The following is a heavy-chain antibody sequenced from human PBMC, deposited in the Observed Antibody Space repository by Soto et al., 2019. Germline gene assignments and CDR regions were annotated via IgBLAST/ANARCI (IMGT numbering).Heavy chain of an antibody. D-gene: IGHD4-17*01. J-gene: IGHJ6*02. CDR1: GYTFTSYY. CDR2: INPSGGST. Sequence: ASVKVSCKASGYTFTSYYMHWVRQAPGQGLEWMGIINPSGGSTYYADSVKGRFTISRDSSKNTLYLQMNSLRAEDTAVYYCAKAYYGDYSFYYYAIDVWGQGTTVTVSS. V-gene: IGHV1-46*04. CDR3: AKAYYGDYSFYYYAIDV.